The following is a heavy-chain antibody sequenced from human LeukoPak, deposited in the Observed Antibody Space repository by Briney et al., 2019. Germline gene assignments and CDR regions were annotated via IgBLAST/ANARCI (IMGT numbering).Heavy chain of an antibody. CDR1: GFTFSSYE. CDR3: ARDCSGGSCNGFDY. D-gene: IGHD2-15*01. CDR2: ISSSGSII. J-gene: IGHJ4*02. Sequence: GGSLRLSCAASGFTFSSYEMNWVRQAPGKGLEWVSYISSSGSIIYYANSVKGRLTISRDNAKNSLYLQMISLRAEDTAVYYCARDCSGGSCNGFDYWGQGTLVTVSS. V-gene: IGHV3-48*03.